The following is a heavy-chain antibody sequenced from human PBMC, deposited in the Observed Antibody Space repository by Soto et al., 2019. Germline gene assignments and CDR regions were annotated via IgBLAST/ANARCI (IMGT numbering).Heavy chain of an antibody. V-gene: IGHV4-39*01. CDR1: GGSISSSRYY. D-gene: IGHD2-2*03. CDR2: IYYSGST. Sequence: SQTLSLTRSVSGGSISSSRYYWVGIGKPLGKGLEWIGSIYYSGSTYYNPSLKSRVTISVDTSKNQFSLKLNSVTAADTAVYYCARLGGYCISTICYFPTTPFDYWGQGTLVT. J-gene: IGHJ4*02. CDR3: ARLGGYCISTICYFPTTPFDY.